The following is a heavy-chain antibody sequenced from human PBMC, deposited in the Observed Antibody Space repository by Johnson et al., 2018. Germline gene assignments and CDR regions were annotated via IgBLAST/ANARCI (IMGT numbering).Heavy chain of an antibody. CDR2: INSDGNST. V-gene: IGHV3-74*01. D-gene: IGHD3-10*01. Sequence: VQLQESGGGLVQPGGSLRLSCAASGFTFSSYWMHWVRQAPGKGLVWVSRINSDGNSTSYADYVKGRFTISRDNAENSVYLQMTSLRAEDTAVYYCARKGFDDSQRGNYFPYWGRGTLVTVSS. J-gene: IGHJ1*01. CDR1: GFTFSSYW. CDR3: ARKGFDDSQRGNYFPY.